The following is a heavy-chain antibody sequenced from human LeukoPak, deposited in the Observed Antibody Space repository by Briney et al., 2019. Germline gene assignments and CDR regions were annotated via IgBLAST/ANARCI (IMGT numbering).Heavy chain of an antibody. V-gene: IGHV4-34*01. CDR2: VYHTGST. CDR3: ARELYYFGSGSYYKGRFDS. D-gene: IGHD3-10*01. Sequence: SETLSLTCAVSGRSFSGYYWSWVRQPPGKGLEWIGEVYHTGSTNYNPSLKSRVTISVDTSQRQFSLQLTSVTAADTAVYYCARELYYFGSGSYYKGRFDSWGQGTLVTVSS. J-gene: IGHJ4*02. CDR1: GRSFSGYY.